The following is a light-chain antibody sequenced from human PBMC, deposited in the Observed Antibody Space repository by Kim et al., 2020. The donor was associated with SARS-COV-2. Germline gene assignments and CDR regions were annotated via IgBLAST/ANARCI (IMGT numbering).Light chain of an antibody. J-gene: IGKJ4*01. V-gene: IGKV1-8*01. CDR2: AAS. CDR3: QQYYSYPPT. Sequence: ASTGDRVTITCRASQGISSYLAWYQQKPGKAPKLLIYAASTLQSGVPSRFSGSGSGSDFTLTISCLQSEDFATYYCQQYYSYPPTFGGGTKVDIK. CDR1: QGISSY.